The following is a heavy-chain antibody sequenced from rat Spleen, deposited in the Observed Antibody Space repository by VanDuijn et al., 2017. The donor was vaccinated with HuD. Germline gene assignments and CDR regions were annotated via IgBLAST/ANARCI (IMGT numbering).Heavy chain of an antibody. CDR1: GFTFSDYY. CDR3: AKDAMGISNYYVMDA. Sequence: EVQLVESGGGLVRPGRSLKLSCAASGFTFSDYYMAWVRQAPKKGLEWVASISYEGSTTHYGDSVTGRFTISRDSAESTLYLQMDSLRSEDTATYYCAKDAMGISNYYVMDAWGQGASVTVSS. V-gene: IGHV5-22*01. J-gene: IGHJ4*01. D-gene: IGHD1-9*01. CDR2: ISYEGSTT.